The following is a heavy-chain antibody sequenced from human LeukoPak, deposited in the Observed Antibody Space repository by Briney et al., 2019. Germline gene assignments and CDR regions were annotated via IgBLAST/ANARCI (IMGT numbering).Heavy chain of an antibody. CDR1: GGSMSRYY. CDR2: MYYSGST. CDR3: ARSSTGSYFDY. J-gene: IGHJ4*02. Sequence: SETLSLTCTVSGGSMSRYYWSWIRQPPGKGLEWIGYMYYSGSTKYNPSLKSRVTISVDTSKNQFSLKLSSVTVADTAVYYCARSSTGSYFDYWGQGTLVTVSS. V-gene: IGHV4-59*01. D-gene: IGHD3-3*02.